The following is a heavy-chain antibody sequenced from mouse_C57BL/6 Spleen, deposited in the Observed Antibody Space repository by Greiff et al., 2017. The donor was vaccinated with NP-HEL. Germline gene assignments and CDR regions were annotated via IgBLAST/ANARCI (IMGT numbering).Heavy chain of an antibody. CDR1: GYTFTSYW. CDR2: IDPSDSYT. J-gene: IGHJ4*01. V-gene: IGHV1-50*01. Sequence: VQLQQPGGELVKPGASVKLSCKASGYTFTSYWMQWVKQRPGQGLEWIGEIDPSDSYTNYNQKFKGKATLTVDTSSSTAYMQLSSLTSEDSAVYYCAGGESAMDYWGQGTSVTVSS. CDR3: AGGESAMDY.